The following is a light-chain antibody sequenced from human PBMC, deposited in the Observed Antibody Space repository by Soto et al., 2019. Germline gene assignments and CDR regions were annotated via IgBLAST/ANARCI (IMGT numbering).Light chain of an antibody. V-gene: IGLV2-23*02. J-gene: IGLJ1*01. CDR3: CSYAGTSSLYV. CDR2: EVS. Sequence: QSVLTQPASVSGSPGQSIPISCTGTSSDFGSYNLVSWYQQHPGKAPKLMIYEVSKRPSGVSNRFSGAKSGNTASLTISGLQADDEADYYGCSYAGTSSLYVSGTGTKVTV. CDR1: SSDFGSYNL.